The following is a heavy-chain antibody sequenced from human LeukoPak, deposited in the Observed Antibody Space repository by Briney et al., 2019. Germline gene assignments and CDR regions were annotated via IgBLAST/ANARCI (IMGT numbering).Heavy chain of an antibody. D-gene: IGHD1-20*01. V-gene: IGHV3-23*01. CDR3: AKNVNGGNWYYFDH. CDR1: GFTFNNYA. CDR2: ISGGGVST. Sequence: PGGSLRLSCAASGFTFNNYAVGWVRQAPGKGLEWVSAISGGGVSTYYADSVKGRFTISRDNSKTTLYLQVNSLRAEDTAVYYCAKNVNGGNWYYFDHWGQGTLVTVSS. J-gene: IGHJ4*02.